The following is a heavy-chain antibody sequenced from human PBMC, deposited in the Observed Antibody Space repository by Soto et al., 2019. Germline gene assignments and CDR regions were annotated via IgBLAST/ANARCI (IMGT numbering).Heavy chain of an antibody. CDR3: ARRDITMVRGVTNYYYGMDV. J-gene: IGHJ6*02. CDR1: GGTFSSYA. V-gene: IGHV1-69*13. Sequence: GASVKVSCKASGGTFSSYAISWVRQAPGQGLEWMGGIIPIFGTANYAQKFQGRVTITADESTSTAYMELSSLRSEDTAVYYCARRDITMVRGVTNYYYGMDVWGQGTTVTVSS. D-gene: IGHD3-10*01. CDR2: IIPIFGTA.